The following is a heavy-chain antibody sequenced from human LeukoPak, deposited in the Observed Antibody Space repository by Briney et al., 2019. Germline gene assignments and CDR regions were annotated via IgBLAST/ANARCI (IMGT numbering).Heavy chain of an antibody. Sequence: SETLSLTCTVSDGSISGYYWSWIRQPPGKGLEWIGYIYYSGSTNYNPSLKSRVSISADTSKNQFSLRLSSVTAADTAVYYCLSSTGGLWGQGTLVTVSS. CDR2: IYYSGST. CDR3: LSSTGGL. V-gene: IGHV4-59*08. D-gene: IGHD2-2*01. J-gene: IGHJ4*02. CDR1: DGSISGYY.